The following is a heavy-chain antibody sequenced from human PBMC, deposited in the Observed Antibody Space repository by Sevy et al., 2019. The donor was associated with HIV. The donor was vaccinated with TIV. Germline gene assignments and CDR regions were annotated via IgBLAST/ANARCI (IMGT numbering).Heavy chain of an antibody. CDR2: IYYSGNT. J-gene: IGHJ5*01. CDR1: SGSVSSGNNY. CDR3: ARDPSEEGFSYGPFDS. Sequence: SETLSLTCIVSSGSVSSGNNYWSWIRQPPGKGLEWIGYIYYSGNTKYNPSLKSRVTISIDTSKNQFSLNLTSVTAADTAVYYCARDPSEEGFSYGPFDSWGQGILVTVFS. V-gene: IGHV4-61*01. D-gene: IGHD5-18*01.